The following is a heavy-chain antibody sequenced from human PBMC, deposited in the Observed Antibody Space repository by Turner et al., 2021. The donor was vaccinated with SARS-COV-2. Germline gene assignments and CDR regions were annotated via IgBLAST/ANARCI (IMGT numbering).Heavy chain of an antibody. J-gene: IGHJ6*02. V-gene: IGHV1-24*01. CDR1: GYTLTELS. D-gene: IGHD4-17*01. CDR3: ATATVIYGDYVNYYYYYGMDV. CDR2: VDPEDAET. Sequence: QVQVVQSGAEVKKPGASVTVSCKVSGYTLTELSMHWVRQAPGKGLEWMGGVDPEDAETIYAQKFQGRVTMTEDTSTDTAYMELSSLRSEDTAVYYCATATVIYGDYVNYYYYYGMDVWGQGTTVTVSS.